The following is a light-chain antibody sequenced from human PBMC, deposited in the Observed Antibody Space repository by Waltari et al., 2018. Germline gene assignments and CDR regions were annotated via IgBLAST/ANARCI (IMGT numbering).Light chain of an antibody. CDR3: HQYNDGPPFN. V-gene: IGKV3-15*01. CDR1: QSVTTN. CDR2: GAS. J-gene: IGKJ2*01. Sequence: DIVMAQSPASLSVSPGERAIFSCRASQSVTTNVAGYQQKPGQPPRRLIYGASTRATDIPARFSGSGSGTEFTLTITSPQSEDVGVYYCHQYNDGPPFNFGQGTKLEIK.